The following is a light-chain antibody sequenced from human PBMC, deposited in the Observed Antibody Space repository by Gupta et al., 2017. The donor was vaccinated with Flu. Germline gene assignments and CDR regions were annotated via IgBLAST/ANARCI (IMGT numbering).Light chain of an antibody. CDR3: GTWDSSLSAYVV. CDR1: SSNIGNNY. Sequence: QPPSVSAAPGQKVTISCSGSSSNIGNNYVSWYQQLPGTAPKLLIYENNKRPSGIPDRFSGSKSGTSATLGITGLQTGDEADYYCGTWDSSLSAYVVFGGGTKLTVL. V-gene: IGLV1-51*02. CDR2: ENN. J-gene: IGLJ2*01.